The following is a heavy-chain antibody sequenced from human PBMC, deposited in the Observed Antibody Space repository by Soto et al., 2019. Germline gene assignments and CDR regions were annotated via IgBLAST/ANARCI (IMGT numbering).Heavy chain of an antibody. Sequence: GASVKVSCKTSGYIFTSYGISWVRQAPGQGLEWMGWISPYNGNTNYAQKVQGRVTMITDTSTSTVYMELRSLRSDDTAVYYCARGARNYDYVWGSYRLAPTDYWGQGTLVTVSS. J-gene: IGHJ4*02. CDR3: ARGARNYDYVWGSYRLAPTDY. D-gene: IGHD3-16*02. CDR2: ISPYNGNT. V-gene: IGHV1-18*01. CDR1: GYIFTSYG.